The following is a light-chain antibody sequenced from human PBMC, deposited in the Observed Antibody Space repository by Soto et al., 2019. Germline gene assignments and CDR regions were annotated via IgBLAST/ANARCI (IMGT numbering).Light chain of an antibody. Sequence: VFTRSAGPRAWYPGRSGRSSCNASQSVNRNYLAWYQQKPGQAPRILIYGESSRATGIPDRFSGSGSGTDLNPTISGLDAEDFAPYYCHTYDSSPMTCGQGTRLEIK. J-gene: IGKJ5*01. CDR3: HTYDSSPMT. V-gene: IGKV3-20*01. CDR2: GES. CDR1: QSVNRNY.